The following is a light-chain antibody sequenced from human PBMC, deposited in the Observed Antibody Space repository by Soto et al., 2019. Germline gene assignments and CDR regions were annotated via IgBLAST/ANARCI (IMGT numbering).Light chain of an antibody. J-gene: IGKJ1*01. Sequence: DIQLTQSPSFLSASVGDRVTITCRASQNIASYLAWFQQKPGKAPELLILAASTLRSGVPSRFSGSGSGTEYTLTISSLQPEDFETYQCQQLYNYPRTFGQGTKVDIK. CDR1: QNIASY. CDR3: QQLYNYPRT. V-gene: IGKV1-9*01. CDR2: AAS.